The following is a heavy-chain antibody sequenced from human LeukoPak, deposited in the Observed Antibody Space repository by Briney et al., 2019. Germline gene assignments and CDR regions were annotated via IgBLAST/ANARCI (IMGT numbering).Heavy chain of an antibody. D-gene: IGHD3-22*01. CDR2: ISYDGSNK. J-gene: IGHJ4*02. Sequence: HPGGSLRLSCAASGFTFSSYAMHWVRQAPGKGLEWVAVISYDGSNKYYADSVKGRFTISRDNSKNTLYLQMNSLRAEDTAVYYCAKDAYDSSGYSHFDYWGQGTLVTVSS. CDR1: GFTFSSYA. V-gene: IGHV3-30*04. CDR3: AKDAYDSSGYSHFDY.